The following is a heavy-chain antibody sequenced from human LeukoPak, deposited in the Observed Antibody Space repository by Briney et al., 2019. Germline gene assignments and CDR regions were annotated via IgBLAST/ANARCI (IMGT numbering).Heavy chain of an antibody. Sequence: PSETLSLTCAFYGGSFSGYYWSWIRQPPGKGLECIVEINHSGGTKYNPSLKSRVTISVNTSKNQFSLKLSSVTAADTAMYYCARVKDPGGYYYYYYMDVWGKGTTVTVSS. J-gene: IGHJ6*03. V-gene: IGHV4-34*01. CDR1: GGSFSGYY. D-gene: IGHD3-16*01. CDR2: INHSGGT. CDR3: ARVKDPGGYYYYYYMDV.